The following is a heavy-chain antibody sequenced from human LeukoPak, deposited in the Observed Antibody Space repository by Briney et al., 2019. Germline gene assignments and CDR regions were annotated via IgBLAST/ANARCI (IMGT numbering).Heavy chain of an antibody. J-gene: IGHJ4*02. D-gene: IGHD5-24*01. Sequence: GGSLRLSCAASGFTFSSYSMNWVRQAPGKGLEWVSYISSSGSTIYYADSVKGRFTISRDNAKNSLYLQMNSLRDEDTAVYYCARKMRSLQNFDYGGRGPLVTVPS. CDR3: ARKMRSLQNFDY. CDR1: GFTFSSYS. CDR2: ISSSGSTI. V-gene: IGHV3-48*02.